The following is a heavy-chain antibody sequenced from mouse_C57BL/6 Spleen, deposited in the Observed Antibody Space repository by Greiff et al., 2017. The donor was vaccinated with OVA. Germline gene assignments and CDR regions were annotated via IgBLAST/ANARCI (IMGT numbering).Heavy chain of an antibody. Sequence: VQLQQPGAELVIPGASVQLSCKASGYTFTSYWMHWVKQRPGQGLEWIGEIDPSDSYTNYNQKFKGKSTLTVDKSSSTAYMQLSSLTSEDSAVYYCAREVFYYGSRGYYFDYWGQGTTLTVSS. D-gene: IGHD1-1*01. CDR2: IDPSDSYT. V-gene: IGHV1-69*01. J-gene: IGHJ2*01. CDR3: AREVFYYGSRGYYFDY. CDR1: GYTFTSYW.